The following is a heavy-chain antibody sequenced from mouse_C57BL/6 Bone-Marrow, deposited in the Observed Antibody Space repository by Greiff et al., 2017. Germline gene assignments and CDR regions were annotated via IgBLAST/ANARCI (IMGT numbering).Heavy chain of an antibody. D-gene: IGHD3-2*02. Sequence: VQLQQSGAELARPGASVKLSCKASGYTFTSYGISWVKQRPGQGLEWIGEIYPRSGNTYYNEKLKGKATLTADKSASTAYMELRSLTSEDSAVYFCARRDSAGYVTCYWGQGTLVTVSA. CDR3: ARRDSAGYVTCY. J-gene: IGHJ3*01. V-gene: IGHV1-81*01. CDR2: IYPRSGNT. CDR1: GYTFTSYG.